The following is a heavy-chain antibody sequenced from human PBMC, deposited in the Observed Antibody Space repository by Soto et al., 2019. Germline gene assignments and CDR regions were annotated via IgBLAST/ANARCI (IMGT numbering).Heavy chain of an antibody. Sequence: QVQLQESGPGLVKPSETLSLTCTVSGGSISSYYWSWIRQPPGKGLEWIGYISYSGSTNSNPSLKSRVTISVDTSKNQLSLNLTSVTAADTAVYYCASLGQPNYSSSFLGYWGQGTLVTVSS. CDR3: ASLGQPNYSSSFLGY. CDR1: GGSISSYY. J-gene: IGHJ4*02. D-gene: IGHD6-6*01. V-gene: IGHV4-59*08. CDR2: ISYSGST.